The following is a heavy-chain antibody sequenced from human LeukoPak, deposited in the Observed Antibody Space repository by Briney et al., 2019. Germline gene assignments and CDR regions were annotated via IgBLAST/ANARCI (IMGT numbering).Heavy chain of an antibody. CDR3: AKAVESRGVITPYYYYYGMDV. CDR1: GFTFSSYA. V-gene: IGHV3-23*01. Sequence: PGGSLRLSCAASGFTFSSYAMSWVRQAPGKGLEWVSAISCSCGSTYYADSVKGRFTISRDHSKNTLYLQMNSLRAEDTAVYYCAKAVESRGVITPYYYYYGMDVWGQGTTVTVSS. D-gene: IGHD3-10*01. J-gene: IGHJ6*02. CDR2: ISCSCGST.